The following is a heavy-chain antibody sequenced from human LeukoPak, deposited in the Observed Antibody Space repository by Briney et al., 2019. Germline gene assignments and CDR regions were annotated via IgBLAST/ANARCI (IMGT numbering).Heavy chain of an antibody. CDR3: ARDATGTIDY. CDR2: IYYSGST. D-gene: IGHD1-1*01. J-gene: IGHJ4*02. V-gene: IGHV4-59*01. CDR1: GGSISSYY. Sequence: SETLSLTCTVSGGSISSYYWSWVRQPPGKGLEWIGYIYYSGSTNYNPSLKSRVTISVDTSKNQFSLKLSSVTAADTAVYYCARDATGTIDYWGQGTLVTVSS.